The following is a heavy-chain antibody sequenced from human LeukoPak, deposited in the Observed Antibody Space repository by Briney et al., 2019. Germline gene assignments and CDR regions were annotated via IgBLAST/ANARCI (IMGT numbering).Heavy chain of an antibody. V-gene: IGHV3-21*01. CDR3: ARVVQTLDY. J-gene: IGHJ4*02. D-gene: IGHD2-21*01. CDR2: ISSSSSYI. CDR1: GFTFSSYS. Sequence: GGSLRLSCAVSGFTFSSYSKNWVRQAPGKGLEWVSSISSSSSYIYYADSVKGRFTISRDNAKNSLYLQMNSLRAEDTAVYYCARVVQTLDYWGQGTLVTVSS.